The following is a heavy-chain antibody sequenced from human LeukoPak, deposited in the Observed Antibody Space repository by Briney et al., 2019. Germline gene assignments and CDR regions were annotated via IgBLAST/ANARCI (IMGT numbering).Heavy chain of an antibody. CDR2: IYYSGST. D-gene: IGHD5-18*01. CDR1: GGSISSYY. J-gene: IGHJ4*02. Sequence: SETLSLTCTVSGGSISSYYWSWIRQPPGKGLEWIGYIYYSGSTNYNPSPKSRVTISVDTSKNQFSLKLSSVTAADTAVYYCARDHSYGLDYWGQGTLVTVSS. CDR3: ARDHSYGLDY. V-gene: IGHV4-59*01.